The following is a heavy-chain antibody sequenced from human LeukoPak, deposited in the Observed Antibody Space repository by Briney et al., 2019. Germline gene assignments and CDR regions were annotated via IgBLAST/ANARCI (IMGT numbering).Heavy chain of an antibody. CDR1: GGSFSGYY. CDR3: ARGRALDY. Sequence: SETLSLTCAVYGGSFSGYYWSWIRQPPGEGLEWIGEINHSGSTNYNPSLKSRVTISVDTSKNQFSLKLSSVTAADTAVYYCARGRALDYWGQGTLVTVSS. J-gene: IGHJ4*02. V-gene: IGHV4-34*01. CDR2: INHSGST.